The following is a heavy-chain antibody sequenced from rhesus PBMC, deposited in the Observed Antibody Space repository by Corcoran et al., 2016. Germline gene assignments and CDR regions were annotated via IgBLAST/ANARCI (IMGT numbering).Heavy chain of an antibody. D-gene: IGHD5-24*01. CDR1: GGSISSNY. CDR2: ICGSGGRT. CDR3: ARDPPWVQH. Sequence: QLQLQESGPGLVKPSETLSLTCAVSGGSISSNYWSWTRQPPGKGLEWIGRICGSGGRTNTNPPPKSRVTISTDTAKNQFSLKLSSVTAADRAVYYCARDPPWVQHWGQGVLVTVSS. J-gene: IGHJ4*01. V-gene: IGHV4-173*01.